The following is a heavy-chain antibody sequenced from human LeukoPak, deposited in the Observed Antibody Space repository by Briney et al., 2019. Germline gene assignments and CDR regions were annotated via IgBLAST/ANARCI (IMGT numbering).Heavy chain of an antibody. D-gene: IGHD3-22*01. CDR3: AKDGSPEYYYDSSGYPYYFDY. J-gene: IGHJ4*02. V-gene: IGHV3-23*01. CDR2: ISGSGGST. CDR1: GFTFSSYA. Sequence: GGSLRLSCAASGFTFSSYAMSWVRQAAGKGLEWVSAISGSGGSTYCADSVKGRFTISRDNSKNTLYLQMNSLRAEDTAVYYCAKDGSPEYYYDSSGYPYYFDYWGQGTLVTVSS.